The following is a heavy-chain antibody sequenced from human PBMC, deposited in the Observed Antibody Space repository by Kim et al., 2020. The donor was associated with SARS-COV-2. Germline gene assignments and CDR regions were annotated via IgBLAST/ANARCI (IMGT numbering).Heavy chain of an antibody. V-gene: IGHV3-33*05. J-gene: IGHJ4*02. CDR1: GFTFSSYG. Sequence: GGSLRLSCAASGFTFSSYGMHWVRQAPGNGLEWVAVISYDGSNKYYADSVKGRFTISRDNSKNTLYLQMNSLRAEDTAVYYCARGIRRSGYLNYWGQGTLVTVSS. CDR2: ISYDGSNK. D-gene: IGHD2-15*01. CDR3: ARGIRRSGYLNY.